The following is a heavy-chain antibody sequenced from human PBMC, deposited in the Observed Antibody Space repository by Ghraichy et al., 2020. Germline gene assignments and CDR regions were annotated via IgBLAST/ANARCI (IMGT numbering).Heavy chain of an antibody. J-gene: IGHJ4*02. CDR1: GFSFSDYN. V-gene: IGHV3-69-1*01. CDR3: VTDRWSRGSCSRDY. CDR2: ITSTTQTI. Sequence: GGSLRLSCAASGFSFSDYNMNWVRQAPGKGLEWISSITSTTQTIHYADAVKGRFTISRDNRKNSLFLQMTSLRVEDTAVYYCVTDRWSRGSCSRDYWGQGTLVTVSS. D-gene: IGHD2-21*01.